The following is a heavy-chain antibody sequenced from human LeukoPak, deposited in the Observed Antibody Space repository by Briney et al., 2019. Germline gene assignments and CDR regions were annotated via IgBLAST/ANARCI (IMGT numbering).Heavy chain of an antibody. J-gene: IGHJ3*02. CDR1: GFTFSSYA. Sequence: PGGSLRLSCVASGFTFSSYAMSWVRQAPGKGLEWVSAISGSGGYTYYADSVKGRFTISRDNSKNTLYLQMNSLRAEDTAVYYCAKNWGATIYYAFDIWGQGTMVTVSS. D-gene: IGHD5-12*01. CDR2: ISGSGGYT. V-gene: IGHV3-23*01. CDR3: AKNWGATIYYAFDI.